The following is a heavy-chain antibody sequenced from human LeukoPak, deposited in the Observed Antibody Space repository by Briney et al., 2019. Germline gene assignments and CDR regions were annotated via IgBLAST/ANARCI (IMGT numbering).Heavy chain of an antibody. CDR2: IIPIFGTG. Sequence: SVKVSCKASGGTFSSYAISWVRQAPGQGLEWLGGIIPIFGTGTYAKKFQGRVTITADDSTSTAYMELSSLRSEDTAVYYCATGAEEPGYCSSTSCSDAFDIWGQGTMVTVSS. D-gene: IGHD2-2*01. J-gene: IGHJ3*02. CDR3: ATGAEEPGYCSSTSCSDAFDI. CDR1: GGTFSSYA. V-gene: IGHV1-69*01.